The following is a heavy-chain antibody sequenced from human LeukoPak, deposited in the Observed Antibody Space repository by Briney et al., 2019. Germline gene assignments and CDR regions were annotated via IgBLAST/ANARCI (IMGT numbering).Heavy chain of an antibody. D-gene: IGHD3-10*01. CDR3: ARGREGRDGGSYYYYYMDV. CDR1: GYTFTGYY. J-gene: IGHJ6*03. Sequence: GASVKVSCKASGYTFTGYYMHWVRQAPGQGLEWMGWINPNSGGTNYAQKFQGRVTMTRNTSISTAYMELSSLRSEDTAVYYCARGREGRDGGSYYYYYMDVWGKGTTVTISS. CDR2: INPNSGGT. V-gene: IGHV1-2*02.